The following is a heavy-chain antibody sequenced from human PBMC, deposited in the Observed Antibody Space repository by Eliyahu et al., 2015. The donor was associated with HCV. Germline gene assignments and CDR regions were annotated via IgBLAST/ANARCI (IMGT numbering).Heavy chain of an antibody. CDR2: IIPIFGTA. D-gene: IGHD6-6*01. Sequence: EVKKPGSSVKVSCKASGGTFSSYAISWVRQAPGQGLEWMGGIIPIFGTANYAQKFQGRVTITADESTSTAYMELSSLRSEDTAVYYCARSWSHIRIAARPGDYYYGMDVWGQGTTVTVSS. CDR1: GGTFSSYA. J-gene: IGHJ6*02. V-gene: IGHV1-69*01. CDR3: ARSWSHIRIAARPGDYYYGMDV.